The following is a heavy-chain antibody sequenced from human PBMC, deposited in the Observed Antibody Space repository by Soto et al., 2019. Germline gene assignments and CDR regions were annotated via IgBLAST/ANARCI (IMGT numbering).Heavy chain of an antibody. J-gene: IGHJ6*03. D-gene: IGHD5-12*01. Sequence: PGGSLRLSCAASGFTFSDYYMSWIRQAPGKGLEWVSYISSSGSTIYYADSVKGRFTISRDNAKNSLYLQMNSLRAEDTAVYYCARSPIFGYDPYMDVWGKGTTVTVCS. V-gene: IGHV3-11*01. CDR1: GFTFSDYY. CDR2: ISSSGSTI. CDR3: ARSPIFGYDPYMDV.